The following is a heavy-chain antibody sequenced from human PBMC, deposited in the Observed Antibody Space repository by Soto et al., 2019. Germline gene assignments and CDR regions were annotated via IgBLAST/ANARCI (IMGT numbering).Heavy chain of an antibody. CDR3: ARNDYGDYQYYYYGMDV. CDR1: GFTFSSYS. Sequence: EVQLVESGGGLVQPGGSLRLSCAASGFTFSSYSMNWVRQAPGKGLEWVSYISSSSSTIYYADSVKGRFTISRDNAKNSLYLQMNRLRDEDTAVYYCARNDYGDYQYYYYGMDVWGQGTTVTVSS. J-gene: IGHJ6*02. D-gene: IGHD4-17*01. CDR2: ISSSSSTI. V-gene: IGHV3-48*02.